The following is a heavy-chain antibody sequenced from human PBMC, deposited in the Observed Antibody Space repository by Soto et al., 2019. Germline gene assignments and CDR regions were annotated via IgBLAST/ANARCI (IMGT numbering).Heavy chain of an antibody. CDR2: IFHSGST. Sequence: QVQLQESGPGLVKPSQTLSLTCTVSGGSITSGDCYWTWIRQPPGKGLEWIGYIFHSGSTLYNPSLKSRLTLSIDTSKNQFSLRLNSVTAAATAVYFCARIATTSLYGMDVWGQGATVTVSS. CDR3: ARIATTSLYGMDV. D-gene: IGHD5-12*01. V-gene: IGHV4-30-4*01. J-gene: IGHJ6*02. CDR1: GGSITSGDCY.